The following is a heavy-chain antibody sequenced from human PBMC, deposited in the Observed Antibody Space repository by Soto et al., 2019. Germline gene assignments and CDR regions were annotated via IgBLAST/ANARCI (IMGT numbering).Heavy chain of an antibody. Sequence: VQLVESGGGVVQPGRSLRLSCAASGFTFSDYAMHWVRQAPGKGLEWVAVVSHDGRNTHYADSVKGRFTISRDSSKNTVSLEMTSLRAVDTAVYYCAKGGRQWLVTSDFNYWGQGALVPVSS. CDR2: VSHDGRNT. V-gene: IGHV3-30*18. CDR1: GFTFSDYA. CDR3: AKGGRQWLVTSDFNY. J-gene: IGHJ4*02. D-gene: IGHD6-19*01.